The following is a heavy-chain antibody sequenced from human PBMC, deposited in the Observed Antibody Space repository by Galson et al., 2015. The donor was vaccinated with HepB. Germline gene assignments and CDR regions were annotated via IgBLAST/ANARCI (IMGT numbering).Heavy chain of an antibody. D-gene: IGHD6-25*01. CDR2: IWYDGSNK. V-gene: IGHV3-33*08. J-gene: IGHJ3*02. CDR1: GFTFSSYG. Sequence: SLRLSCAASGFTFSSYGMHWVRQAPGKGLEWVAVIWYDGSNKYYADSVKGRFTISRDNSKNTLYLQMNSLRAEDTAVYYCARALIAAGAFDIWGQGTMVTVSS. CDR3: ARALIAAGAFDI.